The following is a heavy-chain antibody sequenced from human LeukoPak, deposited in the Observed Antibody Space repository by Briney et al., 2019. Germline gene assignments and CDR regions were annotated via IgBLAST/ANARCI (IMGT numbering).Heavy chain of an antibody. CDR2: IKPNNGDT. CDR1: GYSFTHHN. V-gene: IGHV1-2*02. D-gene: IGHD4-17*01. Sequence: ASVKVSCKASGYSFTHHNVHWVRQAPGQALEWMGWIKPNNGDTKFSQKFQDRVTLTSDTSIDTACMEMSGLTSDDTAIYYCARVLSAVTSTFDYWGQGTLVTVSS. CDR3: ARVLSAVTSTFDY. J-gene: IGHJ4*02.